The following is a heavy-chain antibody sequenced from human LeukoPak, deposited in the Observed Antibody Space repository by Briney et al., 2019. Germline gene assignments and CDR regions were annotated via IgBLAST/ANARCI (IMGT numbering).Heavy chain of an antibody. CDR3: AKTQDYGDYFDY. J-gene: IGHJ4*02. CDR1: GFTFSSYA. Sequence: GGSLRLSRAASGFTFSSYAMSWVRQAPGKGLEWVSGISAGGGNTYYADSVKGRFTISRDNFKNTLYLQMNSLRAEDTAVYYCAKTQDYGDYFDYWGQGTLVTVSS. D-gene: IGHD4-17*01. CDR2: ISAGGGNT. V-gene: IGHV3-23*01.